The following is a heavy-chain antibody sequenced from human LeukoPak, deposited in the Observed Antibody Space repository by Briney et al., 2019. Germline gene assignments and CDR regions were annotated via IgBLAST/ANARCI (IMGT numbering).Heavy chain of an antibody. V-gene: IGHV1-69*13. J-gene: IGHJ5*02. Sequence: SVKVSCKASGGTFSSYAISWVRQAPGQGLEWMGGIIPIFGTANYAQKFQGRVTITADESTRTAYMALSSLRSEDTAVYYCARGVYYAFCPFDPWGQGTLVTVSS. CDR3: ARGVYYAFCPFDP. CDR1: GGTFSSYA. CDR2: IIPIFGTA. D-gene: IGHD3-3*01.